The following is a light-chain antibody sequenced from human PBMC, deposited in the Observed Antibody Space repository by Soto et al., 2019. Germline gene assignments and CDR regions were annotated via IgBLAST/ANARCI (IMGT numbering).Light chain of an antibody. J-gene: IGKJ2*01. CDR3: LQGYNCTYT. V-gene: IGKV1-6*01. Sequence: AIQMTQSPSSLSASVGERVTITCRASQAIRNDLGWYQQRPGKAPTLLIFAASSLQRGVPSRFSGSGSVTDFTLAITGLLPDDFATYYCLQGYNCTYTFGQGTKLEIK. CDR2: AAS. CDR1: QAIRND.